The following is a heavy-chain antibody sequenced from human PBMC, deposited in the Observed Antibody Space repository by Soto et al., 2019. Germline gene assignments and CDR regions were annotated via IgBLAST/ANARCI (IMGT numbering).Heavy chain of an antibody. V-gene: IGHV3-9*01. D-gene: IGHD2-2*03. CDR2: SSWNSGDI. CDR3: AKENDLDRDGPFDY. J-gene: IGHJ4*02. CDR1: GFSFDDYG. Sequence: EVQLVESGGGSVQPGRSLRLSCAASGFSFDDYGMHWVRQGPGKGLEWVSGSSWNSGDIYYADSVKGRFTISRDNAKRSLYLQMNSLRTEDTALYYCAKENDLDRDGPFDYWGQGILVNVSS.